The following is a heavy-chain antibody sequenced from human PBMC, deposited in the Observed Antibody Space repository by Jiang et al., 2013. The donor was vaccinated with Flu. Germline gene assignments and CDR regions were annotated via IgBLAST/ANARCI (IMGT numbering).Heavy chain of an antibody. CDR2: IIPIFGTA. CDR3: ARGPVGAMFGRYYYYGMDV. V-gene: IGHV1-69*01. D-gene: IGHD1-26*01. CDR1: GGTFSSYA. Sequence: SGAEVKKPGSSVKVSCKASGGTFSSYAISWVRQAPGQGLEWMGGIIPIFGTANYAQKFQGRVTITADESTSTAYMELSSLRSEDTAVYYCARGPVGAMFGRYYYYGMDVWGQGTTVTVSS. J-gene: IGHJ6*02.